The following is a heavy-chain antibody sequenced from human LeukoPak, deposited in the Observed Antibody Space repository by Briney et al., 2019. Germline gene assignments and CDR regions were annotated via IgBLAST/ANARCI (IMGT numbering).Heavy chain of an antibody. CDR3: ARDPSLSSSD. CDR1: GYTFTAYY. V-gene: IGHV1-2*02. CDR2: INPNSGGT. J-gene: IGHJ4*02. D-gene: IGHD3-16*02. Sequence: ASVKVSCKSSGYTFTAYYIHWVRQAPGQGLEWMGWINPNSGGTNYAQKFQGRVTMTRDTSISTAYLELSRLRSDDTAVYYCARDPSLSSSDWGQGTLVTVSS.